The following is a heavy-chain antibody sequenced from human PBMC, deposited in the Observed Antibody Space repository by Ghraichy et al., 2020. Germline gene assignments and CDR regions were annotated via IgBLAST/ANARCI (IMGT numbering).Heavy chain of an antibody. CDR2: ISGSGGST. CDR1: GFTFSSYA. J-gene: IGHJ4*02. CDR3: AKEPHLAARRVGYYFDY. V-gene: IGHV3-23*01. D-gene: IGHD6-6*01. Sequence: GGSLRLSCAASGFTFSSYAMSWVRQAPGKGLEWVSAISGSGGSTYYADSVKGRFTISRGNSKNTLYLQMNSLRAEDTAVYYCAKEPHLAARRVGYYFDYWGQGTLVTVSS.